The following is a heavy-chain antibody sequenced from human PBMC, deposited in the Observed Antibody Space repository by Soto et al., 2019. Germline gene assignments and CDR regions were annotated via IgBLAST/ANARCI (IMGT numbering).Heavy chain of an antibody. CDR1: GFTGFPFSDYY. CDR2: ISGSGDTI. J-gene: IGHJ4*02. Sequence: GGSLRLSCAASGFTGFPFSDYYMSWIRQAPGKGPEWVSYISGSGDTIYYADSVKGRFTISRDNAKNSLYLQMNSLRAEDTAVYYCARDYSSGWYRDYWGQGTLVTVSS. D-gene: IGHD6-19*01. V-gene: IGHV3-11*04. CDR3: ARDYSSGWYRDY.